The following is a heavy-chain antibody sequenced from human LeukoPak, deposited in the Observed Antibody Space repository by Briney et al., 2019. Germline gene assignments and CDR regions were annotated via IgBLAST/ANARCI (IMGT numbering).Heavy chain of an antibody. CDR3: ARGGSEMDY. CDR1: GFTFSNYW. Sequence: QAGESLRLSCAASGFTFSNYWMTWVRQAPGKGLEWVANIKQDGSERNYVDSVKGRFTISRDNAKNSLYVQMNSLKVEDTAVYYCARGGSEMDYWGQGTLVTVSS. J-gene: IGHJ4*02. V-gene: IGHV3-7*01. CDR2: IKQDGSER. D-gene: IGHD3-10*01.